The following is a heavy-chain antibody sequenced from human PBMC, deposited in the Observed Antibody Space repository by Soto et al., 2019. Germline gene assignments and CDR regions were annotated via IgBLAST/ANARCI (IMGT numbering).Heavy chain of an antibody. D-gene: IGHD3-22*01. CDR1: GSTFSSYG. Sequence: GGSLRLSCAASGSTFSSYGMHWVRQAPGKGLQWISLIWYDGSKKYYADSVKGRFTISRDNSKNTLYLQMNSLRAEDTAVYYCAREDIFDRSGYYYFDSWGQGTLVTVPQ. CDR2: IWYDGSKK. J-gene: IGHJ4*02. V-gene: IGHV3-33*01. CDR3: AREDIFDRSGYYYFDS.